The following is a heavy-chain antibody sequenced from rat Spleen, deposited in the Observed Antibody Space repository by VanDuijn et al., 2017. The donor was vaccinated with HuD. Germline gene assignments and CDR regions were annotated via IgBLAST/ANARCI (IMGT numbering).Heavy chain of an antibody. CDR3: ARHGRNLRRVLDY. D-gene: IGHD1-11*01. CDR1: GFTFSNYD. Sequence: EVQLVESGGGLVQPGRSLKLSCAASGFTFSNYDMAWVRQAPTKGLEWVASISPSGGSTYYRDSVKGRFTVSRDNAKSTLYLQMDSLRSEDTATYYCARHGRNLRRVLDYWGQGVMVTVSS. J-gene: IGHJ2*01. CDR2: ISPSGGST. V-gene: IGHV5-25*01.